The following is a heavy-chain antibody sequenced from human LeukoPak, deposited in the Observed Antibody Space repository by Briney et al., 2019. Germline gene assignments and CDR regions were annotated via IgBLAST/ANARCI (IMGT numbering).Heavy chain of an antibody. CDR3: ARVAARAFDY. J-gene: IGHJ4*02. CDR1: GFTFSSYA. CDR2: ISYDGSNK. V-gene: IGHV3-30*04. Sequence: GRSLRLSCAASGFTFSSYAMHWVRQAPGKGLEWVAVISYDGSNKYYADSVKGRFTISRDNSKNTLYLQMNSLRAEDTAVYYCARVAARAFDYWGQGTLVTVSS. D-gene: IGHD6-6*01.